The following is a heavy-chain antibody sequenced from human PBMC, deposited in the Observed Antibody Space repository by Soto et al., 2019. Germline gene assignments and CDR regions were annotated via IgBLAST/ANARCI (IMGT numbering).Heavy chain of an antibody. Sequence: QITLKESGPTLVKPTQTLTLTCTFSGLSLSTSGEAVGWIRQPPGKPLDWLALIYWDDDKRYNPTLKTRLTITKDTSKLRVVLTLTNMDPVDTATYYCAHYVSTSPAGWFAPWGQGILVPVSS. CDR3: AHYVSTSPAGWFAP. J-gene: IGHJ5*02. CDR2: IYWDDDK. D-gene: IGHD3-10*02. V-gene: IGHV2-5*02. CDR1: GLSLSTSGEA.